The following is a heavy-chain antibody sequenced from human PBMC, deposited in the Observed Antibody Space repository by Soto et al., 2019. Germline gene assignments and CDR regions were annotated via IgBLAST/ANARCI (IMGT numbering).Heavy chain of an antibody. V-gene: IGHV1-46*01. D-gene: IGHD3-22*01. CDR2: INPSGGST. J-gene: IGHJ4*02. CDR1: GYTFTSYY. CDR3: AREAYDSSGYYYIGTYYFDY. Sequence: GASVKVSCKASGYTFTSYYMHWVRQAPGQGLEWMGIINPSGGSTSYAQKFQGRVTMTRDTSTSTVYMELSSLRSEDTAVYYCAREAYDSSGYYYIGTYYFDYWGQGTLVTVSS.